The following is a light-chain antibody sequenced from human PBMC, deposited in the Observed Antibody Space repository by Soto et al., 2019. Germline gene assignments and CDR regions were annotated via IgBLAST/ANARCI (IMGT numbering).Light chain of an antibody. V-gene: IGKV1-9*01. J-gene: IGKJ3*01. Sequence: DIQLTQSPSFLSASVGDRVTITCRASQAISSYLAWYQQEPGKAPKLLIYTASTLQSGVPSRFSGSGSGTEFPLTISSLQPEDFATYYCQQLYGYPFTFGPGTKVDIK. CDR3: QQLYGYPFT. CDR1: QAISSY. CDR2: TAS.